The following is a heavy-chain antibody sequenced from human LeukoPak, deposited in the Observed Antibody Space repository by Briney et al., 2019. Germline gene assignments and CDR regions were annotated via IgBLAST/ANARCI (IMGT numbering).Heavy chain of an antibody. CDR3: ARDPDCSSTTCYGSSWFDP. CDR2: IHSSGST. V-gene: IGHV4-4*07. D-gene: IGHD2-2*01. CDR1: GGSISSYY. J-gene: IGHJ5*02. Sequence: SETLSLTCTVSGGSISSYYWSWIRQPGGKGLEWIGRIHSSGSTNYNPSLKSLVTMSADTSKNQFSLKLSSVTAADTAVYYCARDPDCSSTTCYGSSWFDPWGQGTLVTVSS.